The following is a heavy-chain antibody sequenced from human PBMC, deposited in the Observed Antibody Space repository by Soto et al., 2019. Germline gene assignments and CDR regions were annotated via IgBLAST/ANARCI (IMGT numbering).Heavy chain of an antibody. D-gene: IGHD3-22*01. CDR1: GDSISNSRFY. V-gene: IGHV4-39*01. CDR2: IYHTGNA. J-gene: IGHJ5*02. CDR3: ARDYFDSSDYTTNWFHP. Sequence: SETLSLTCGVSGDSISNSRFYWAWIRQPPGEGLEWIGSIYHTGNAYYNPSLKSRVTISVDTSKNQSSLKVTSVTAADTALYYCARDYFDSSDYTTNWFHPWGQGTLVTVSS.